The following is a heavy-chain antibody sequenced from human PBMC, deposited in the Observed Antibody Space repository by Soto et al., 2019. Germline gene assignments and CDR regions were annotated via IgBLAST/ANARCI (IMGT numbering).Heavy chain of an antibody. Sequence: GGSLRLSCAASGFTFSTYAIHWVRQAPGKGLEWVAVIWYDGSNKYYADSVKGRFTISRDNSKNTLYLQMNSLRAEDTAVYYCARDQDHYFDYWGQGTLVTVSS. CDR1: GFTFSTYA. V-gene: IGHV3-33*01. CDR2: IWYDGSNK. CDR3: ARDQDHYFDY. J-gene: IGHJ4*01.